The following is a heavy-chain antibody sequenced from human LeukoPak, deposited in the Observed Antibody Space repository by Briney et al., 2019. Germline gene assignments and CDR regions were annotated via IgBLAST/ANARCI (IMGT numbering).Heavy chain of an antibody. Sequence: SETLSLTCTVSGYSISSGYYWGWIRQPPGKGLEWIGNIYPTGSTYYNPSLKSRVTISVDASKNQFSLKLTSVTAADTAVYYCARDRGADYDKSGYYYTTYYFDSWGRGTLVTVSS. J-gene: IGHJ4*02. D-gene: IGHD3-22*01. V-gene: IGHV4-38-2*02. CDR1: GYSISSGYY. CDR3: ARDRGADYDKSGYYYTTYYFDS. CDR2: IYPTGST.